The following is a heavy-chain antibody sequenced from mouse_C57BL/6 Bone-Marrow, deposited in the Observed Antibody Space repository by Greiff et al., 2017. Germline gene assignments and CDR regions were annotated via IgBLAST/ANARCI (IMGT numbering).Heavy chain of an antibody. Sequence: EVQGVESGGGLVKPGGSLKLSCAASGFTFSDYGMHWVRQAPEKGLEWVAYISSGSSTIYYAATVKGRFTISRDNAKNTLFLQMTSLRSEDTAMYYCARHGDYDRDYAMDYWGQGTSVTVSS. CDR1: GFTFSDYG. J-gene: IGHJ4*01. V-gene: IGHV5-17*01. D-gene: IGHD2-4*01. CDR3: ARHGDYDRDYAMDY. CDR2: ISSGSSTI.